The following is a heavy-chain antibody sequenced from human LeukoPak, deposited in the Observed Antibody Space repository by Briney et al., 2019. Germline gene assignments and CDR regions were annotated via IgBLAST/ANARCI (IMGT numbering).Heavy chain of an antibody. CDR1: GYSISSGYY. CDR3: ARDIRGYYDSSGLGD. V-gene: IGHV4-38-2*02. CDR2: IYHSGST. J-gene: IGHJ4*02. Sequence: SETLSLTCTVSGYSISSGYYWGWIRQPPGKGLEWIGSIYHSGSTYYNPSLKSRVTISVDTSKNQFSLKLSSVTAADTAVYYCARDIRGYYDSSGLGDWGQGTLVTVSS. D-gene: IGHD3-22*01.